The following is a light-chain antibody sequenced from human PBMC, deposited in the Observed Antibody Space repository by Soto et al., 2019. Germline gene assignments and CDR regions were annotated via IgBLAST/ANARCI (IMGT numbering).Light chain of an antibody. CDR2: DAS. J-gene: IGKJ5*01. CDR3: QQYGSSPIT. CDR1: QSVNSY. V-gene: IGKV3-20*01. Sequence: EIVMTQSPGTLSLSPGERATLSCRASQSVNSYLAWYQQKPGQAPRLLISDASDRATGIPDRFSGSGSGTDFTLTISRLVPEDFAVYYCQQYGSSPITFGQGTRLEIK.